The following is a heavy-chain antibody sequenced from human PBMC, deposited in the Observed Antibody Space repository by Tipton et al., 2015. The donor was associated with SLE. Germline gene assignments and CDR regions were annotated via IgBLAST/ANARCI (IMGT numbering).Heavy chain of an antibody. CDR1: GYSINNGFY. CDR3: ARDAYDFWSGYIPSGTMDV. CDR2: IYHSGTT. Sequence: QLVQSGPEVKPSETLSLTCTVSGYSINNGFYWGWIRQPPGKGLEWIGIIYHSGTTYYNPSLQSRVSISVDTSKNQFSLKLSSVTAADTALYFCARDAYDFWSGYIPSGTMDVWGEGTTVTVSS. J-gene: IGHJ6*03. V-gene: IGHV4-38-2*02. D-gene: IGHD3-3*01.